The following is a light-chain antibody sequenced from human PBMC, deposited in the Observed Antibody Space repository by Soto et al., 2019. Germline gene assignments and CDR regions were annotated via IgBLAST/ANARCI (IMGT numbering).Light chain of an antibody. CDR1: QSVLYSSNNKNY. Sequence: DIVMTQSPDSLAVSLGERATINCKSSQSVLYSSNNKNYLAWYQQKPGQPPKLLIYWASTRESGVPHRFNGSGSGTDFTLTISSLQAEDVAVYYCQQYYSTPSFGGGTKVEIK. V-gene: IGKV4-1*01. CDR2: WAS. J-gene: IGKJ4*01. CDR3: QQYYSTPS.